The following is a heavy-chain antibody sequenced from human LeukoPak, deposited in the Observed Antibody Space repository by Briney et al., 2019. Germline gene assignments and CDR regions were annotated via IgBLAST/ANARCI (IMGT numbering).Heavy chain of an antibody. CDR1: GFAFHNYA. D-gene: IGHD4-23*01. J-gene: IGHJ6*02. V-gene: IGHV3-9*01. CDR3: AKVTGGNGAYFYAMDV. CDR2: INWNSDTK. Sequence: GGSLRLSCVGSGFAFHNYAMHWVRRPPGKGLEWVSAINWNSDTKAYADSVKGRFTISRDRARNSLYLQMDSLRPEDTALYYCAKVTGGNGAYFYAMDVWGQGTSVTVSS.